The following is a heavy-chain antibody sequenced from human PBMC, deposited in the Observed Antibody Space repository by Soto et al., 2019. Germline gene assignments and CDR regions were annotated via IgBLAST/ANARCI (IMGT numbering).Heavy chain of an antibody. D-gene: IGHD6-6*01. CDR2: ISSSSSNI. J-gene: IGHJ4*02. CDR1: GFTFSSYS. Sequence: EVQLVESGGGLVKPGGSLRLSCAASGFTFSSYSMNWVRQAPGKGLEWVSSISSSSSNIYYADSVKGRFTISRDNAKISLYGQIKSRRGGDAAVYYCARDTRGAYSSSPRGGYWGQGTLVTVSS. CDR3: ARDTRGAYSSSPRGGY. V-gene: IGHV3-21*01.